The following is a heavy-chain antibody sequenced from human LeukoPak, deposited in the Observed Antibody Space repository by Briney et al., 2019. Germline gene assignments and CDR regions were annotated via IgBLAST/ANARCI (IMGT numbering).Heavy chain of an antibody. CDR2: IDYSGST. Sequence: PSGTLSLTCTVSGGSISSYYWSWIRQPPGKGLEWIGYIDYSGSTIHNPSLKSRVTISVNTSKNQFSLQLTSVTAADTAVYYCARSGGLYTSTWYFHRWGQGTLVTVSS. J-gene: IGHJ1*01. CDR3: ARSGGLYTSTWYFHR. V-gene: IGHV4-59*01. CDR1: GGSISSYY. D-gene: IGHD6-13*01.